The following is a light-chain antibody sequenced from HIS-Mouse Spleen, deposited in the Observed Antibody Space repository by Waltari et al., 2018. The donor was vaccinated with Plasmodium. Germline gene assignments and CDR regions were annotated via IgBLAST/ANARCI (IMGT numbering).Light chain of an antibody. CDR1: SSDVGGYNY. J-gene: IGLJ3*02. CDR2: DVS. CDR3: CSYAGSYTWV. V-gene: IGLV2-11*01. Sequence: QSALTQPRSVSGSPGQSVTISCTGTSSDVGGYNYVSWYQQHPGKAPKRMIYDVSKRPSGVPDRFSVSKSGDTASLTISGLQAEDEADYYCCSYAGSYTWVFGGGTKLTVL.